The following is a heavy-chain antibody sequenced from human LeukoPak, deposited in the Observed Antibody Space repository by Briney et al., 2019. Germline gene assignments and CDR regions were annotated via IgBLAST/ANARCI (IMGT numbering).Heavy chain of an antibody. CDR1: GGSISSYY. Sequence: PSETLSLTCTVSGGSISSYYWSWIRQPPGKGLEWIGYIYYSGSTNYNPSLKSRVTISVDTSKNQLSLKLSSVTAEDTAVYYCARAGAVAGTYDAFDIWGQGTMVTVSS. CDR2: IYYSGST. D-gene: IGHD6-19*01. J-gene: IGHJ3*02. V-gene: IGHV4-59*01. CDR3: ARAGAVAGTYDAFDI.